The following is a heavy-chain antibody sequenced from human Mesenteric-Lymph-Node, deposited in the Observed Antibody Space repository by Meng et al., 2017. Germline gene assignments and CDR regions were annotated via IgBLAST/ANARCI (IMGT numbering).Heavy chain of an antibody. CDR3: TGLSGPFDY. CDR2: INSDGRTT. V-gene: IGHV3-74*01. Sequence: EVQLVESGGGLVKPGGSLRLSCAASGFTISRHWMHWVRQAPGKGLVWVSRINSDGRTTNYADSVKGRFTISRDNAKNTLYLQMNSLRAEDTAVYFCTGLSGPFDYWGQGTLVTVSS. J-gene: IGHJ4*02. CDR1: GFTISRHW. D-gene: IGHD6-19*01.